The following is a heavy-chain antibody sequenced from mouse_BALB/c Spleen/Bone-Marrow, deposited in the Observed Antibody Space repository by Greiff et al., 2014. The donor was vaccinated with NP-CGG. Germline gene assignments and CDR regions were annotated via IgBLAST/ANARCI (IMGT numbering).Heavy chain of an antibody. Sequence: VQLQQSGPELVRPGVSVKISCKGSGYTFTDYAMHWVKQSHAKSLEWIGVISTYSGNTNYNQKFKGKATMTVDKSSSTAYMDLARLTSEDSAIYYCARGSMITTDWFAYWGQGTLVTVSA. CDR3: ARGSMITTDWFAY. J-gene: IGHJ3*01. CDR1: GYTFTDYA. CDR2: ISTYSGNT. V-gene: IGHV1-67*01. D-gene: IGHD2-4*01.